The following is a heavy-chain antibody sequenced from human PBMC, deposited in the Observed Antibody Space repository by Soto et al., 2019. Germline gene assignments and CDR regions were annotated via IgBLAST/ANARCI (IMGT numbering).Heavy chain of an antibody. CDR3: ARWDSSSWSLDY. CDR1: GFTFSSYW. CDR2: IWYDGSNK. D-gene: IGHD6-13*01. Sequence: VQLVESGGGLVQPGGSLRLSCAASGFTFSSYWMHWVRQAPGKGLEWVAVIWYDGSNKYYADSVKGRFTISRDNSKNTLYLQMNSLRAEDTAVYYCARWDSSSWSLDYWGQGTLVTVSS. V-gene: IGHV3-33*08. J-gene: IGHJ4*02.